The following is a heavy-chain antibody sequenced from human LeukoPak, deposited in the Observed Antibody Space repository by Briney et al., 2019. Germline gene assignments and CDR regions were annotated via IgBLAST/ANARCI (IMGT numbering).Heavy chain of an antibody. CDR1: GFTFSSFA. J-gene: IGHJ6*02. Sequence: GGSLRLSCAASGFTFSSFAMSWVRQAPGKGLEWVSSISSSSSYIYYADSVKGRFTISRDNAKNSLYLQMNSLRAEDTAVYYCARTDIVATTPLYYYGMDVWGQGTTVTVSS. CDR2: ISSSSSYI. V-gene: IGHV3-21*01. D-gene: IGHD5-12*01. CDR3: ARTDIVATTPLYYYGMDV.